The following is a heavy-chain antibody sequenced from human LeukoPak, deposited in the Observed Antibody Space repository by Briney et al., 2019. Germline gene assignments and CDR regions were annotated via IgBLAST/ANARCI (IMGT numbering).Heavy chain of an antibody. D-gene: IGHD2-2*01. J-gene: IGHJ4*02. CDR1: GGSISSSSYY. CDR3: ARGPPCSSTSCHFYYFDY. Sequence: PSETLSLTCTVSGGSISSSSYYWGWIRQPPGKGLEWIGSIYYTGSTYYNPSLKSRVTISVDTSKNQFSLKLSSVTAADTAVYYCARGPPCSSTSCHFYYFDYWGQGTLVTVSS. CDR2: IYYTGST. V-gene: IGHV4-39*07.